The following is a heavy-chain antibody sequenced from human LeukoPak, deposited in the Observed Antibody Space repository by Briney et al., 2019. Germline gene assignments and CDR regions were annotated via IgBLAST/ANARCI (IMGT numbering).Heavy chain of an antibody. J-gene: IGHJ1*01. CDR2: ISTRDNTI. D-gene: IGHD3-16*01. CDR3: AKDDAWGRYKD. V-gene: IGHV3-11*01. Sequence: GGSLRLSCTASGFTFSDYYMSWIRQTPGKGLEWLSYISTRDNTIQYADSVKGRLTISRDNSKNTVSLQMNSLRGDDTAVYYCAKDDAWGRYKDWGQGTLVTVSS. CDR1: GFTFSDYY.